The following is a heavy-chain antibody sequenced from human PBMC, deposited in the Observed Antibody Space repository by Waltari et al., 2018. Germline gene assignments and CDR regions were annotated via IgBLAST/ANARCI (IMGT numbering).Heavy chain of an antibody. CDR2: IKSKSDGAIT. V-gene: IGHV3-15*01. D-gene: IGHD7-27*01. CDR1: GFTFPPAW. J-gene: IGHJ4*01. Sequence: EVQMVESGGGLVKPGDSLRLSCAASGFTFPPAWLTWVRQAPGKGLEWVGRIKSKSDGAITDFAAPVRGRFSISRDDSQNMMFLQMNSLRTEDTAVYYCTTLDAPWGGWGHGTLVTVSS. CDR3: TTLDAPWGG.